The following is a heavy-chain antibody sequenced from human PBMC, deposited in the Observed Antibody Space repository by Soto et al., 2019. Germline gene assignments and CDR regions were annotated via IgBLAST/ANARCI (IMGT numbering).Heavy chain of an antibody. J-gene: IGHJ4*02. CDR2: VDYTGST. CDR1: GGSISSDY. V-gene: IGHV4-59*01. D-gene: IGHD3-22*01. Sequence: SETLSLTCTVSGGSISSDYWSWIRQPPGKGLEWIGFVDYTGSTNYNPSLKSRVTISVDTSKNQYSLKLSSVTAADTAVYYCARETNYYDSSGYEFDYWGQGTLVTVSS. CDR3: ARETNYYDSSGYEFDY.